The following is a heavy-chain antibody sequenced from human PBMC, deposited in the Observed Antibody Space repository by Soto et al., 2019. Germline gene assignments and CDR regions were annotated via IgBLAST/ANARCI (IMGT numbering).Heavy chain of an antibody. CDR2: IYYSGST. CDR3: TGTRRAFYYFDF. Sequence: SETLSLTCPVSGGSVRDYYWSWIRQPPGKGLEWVGYIYYSGSTIYNPSLKSRVTISVDTSKNRLSLELTSVTAADTAVYFCTGTRRAFYYFDFWGQGTLVTVSS. D-gene: IGHD2-2*01. V-gene: IGHV4-59*08. J-gene: IGHJ4*02. CDR1: GGSVRDYY.